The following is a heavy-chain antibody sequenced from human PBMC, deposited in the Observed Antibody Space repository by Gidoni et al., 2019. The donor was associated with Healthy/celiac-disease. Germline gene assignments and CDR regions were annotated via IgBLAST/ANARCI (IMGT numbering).Heavy chain of an antibody. Sequence: QVQLVESGGGLVKPGGSLRLSCAASGFTFSDYYMSWIRQAPGKGLEWVSYISSSSSYTNYADSVKGRFTISRDNAKNSLYLQMNSLRAEDTAVYYCARDRAANYYDSSGYYPANYYYGMDVWGQGTTVTVSS. D-gene: IGHD3-22*01. CDR1: GFTFSDYY. CDR3: ARDRAANYYDSSGYYPANYYYGMDV. CDR2: ISSSSSYT. V-gene: IGHV3-11*06. J-gene: IGHJ6*02.